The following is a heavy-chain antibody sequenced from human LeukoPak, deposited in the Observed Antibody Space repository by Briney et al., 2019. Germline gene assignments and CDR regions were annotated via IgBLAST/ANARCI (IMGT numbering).Heavy chain of an antibody. V-gene: IGHV1-18*01. CDR2: ISAYNGNT. Sequence: GASVKVSCEASGYTFTSYGISWVRQAPGQGLEWMGWISAYNGNTNYAQKLQGRVTMTTDTSTSTAYMELRSLRSDDTAVYYCARDIKDIVVVPAAIWEGGFDYWGQGTLVTVSS. D-gene: IGHD2-2*02. CDR1: GYTFTSYG. J-gene: IGHJ4*02. CDR3: ARDIKDIVVVPAAIWEGGFDY.